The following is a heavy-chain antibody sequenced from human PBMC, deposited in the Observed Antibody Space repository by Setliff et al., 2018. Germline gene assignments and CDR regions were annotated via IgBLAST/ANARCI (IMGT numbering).Heavy chain of an antibody. CDR3: ARALCSGPYYYTSPFVY. V-gene: IGHV4-59*01. CDR2: IYYNGNT. CDR1: GDSISPYY. Sequence: PSETLSLTCTVSGDSISPYYWSWIRQPPGKGLEWIGYIYYNGNTHYRSSLQSRVTMSVDTSKNQLSLELRSVTAADTAVYYCARALCSGPYYYTSPFVYWGQGALGTAPQ. D-gene: IGHD3-3*01. J-gene: IGHJ4*02.